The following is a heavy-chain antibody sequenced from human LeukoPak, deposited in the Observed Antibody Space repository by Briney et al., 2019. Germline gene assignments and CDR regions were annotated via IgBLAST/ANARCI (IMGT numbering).Heavy chain of an antibody. D-gene: IGHD4-17*01. Sequence: ASVKVSCKASGGTFSSYAISWVRQAPGQGLEWMGRINPNSGGTNYAQKFQGRVTMTRDTSISTAYMELSRLRSDDTAVYYCARGGAIDYGDYLDWFDPWGQGTLVTVSS. V-gene: IGHV1-2*06. CDR2: INPNSGGT. CDR3: ARGGAIDYGDYLDWFDP. J-gene: IGHJ5*02. CDR1: GGTFSSYA.